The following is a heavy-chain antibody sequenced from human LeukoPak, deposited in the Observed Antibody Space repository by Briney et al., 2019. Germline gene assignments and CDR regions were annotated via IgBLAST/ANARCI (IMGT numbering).Heavy chain of an antibody. CDR2: IRSKVSSYAT. J-gene: IGHJ4*02. CDR3: AKLSRVVVVAPFDY. D-gene: IGHD2-15*01. Sequence: PGGSLRLSCAASGFTFSGSTMHWVRQASGKGLEWIGRIRSKVSSYATAYAASVKGRFTISRDNSKNTLYLQMNSLRAEDTAVYYCAKLSRVVVVAPFDYWGQGTLVTVSS. CDR1: GFTFSGST. V-gene: IGHV3-73*01.